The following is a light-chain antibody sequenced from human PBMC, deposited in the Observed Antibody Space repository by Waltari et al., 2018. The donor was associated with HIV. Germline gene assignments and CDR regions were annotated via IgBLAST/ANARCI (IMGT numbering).Light chain of an antibody. J-gene: IGLJ3*02. CDR1: SPNIGASYD. CDR3: QSYDSSLSGSSV. Sequence: QSVLTQPPSVSGAPGQRVTISCTGSSPNIGASYDVHWYQPLPGTAPKLLIYGNRNRPSGVPDRFSGSKSGTSASLAITGLQAEDEADYYCQSYDSSLSGSSVFGGGTKLTVL. V-gene: IGLV1-40*01. CDR2: GNR.